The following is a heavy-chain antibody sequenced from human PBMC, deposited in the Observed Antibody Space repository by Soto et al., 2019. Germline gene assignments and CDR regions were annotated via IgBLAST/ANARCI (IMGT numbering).Heavy chain of an antibody. V-gene: IGHV4-59*08. CDR1: GGSISSYY. J-gene: IGHJ6*03. CDR2: IYYSGST. CDR3: ARVSGSCSSTSCYALSNYYYYYMDV. D-gene: IGHD2-2*01. Sequence: SETLSLTCTVSGGSISSYYWSWIRQPPGKGLEWIGYIYYSGSTNYNPSLKSRVTISVDTSKNQFSLKMSSVTAADTAVYYCARVSGSCSSTSCYALSNYYYYYMDVWGKGTTVTVSS.